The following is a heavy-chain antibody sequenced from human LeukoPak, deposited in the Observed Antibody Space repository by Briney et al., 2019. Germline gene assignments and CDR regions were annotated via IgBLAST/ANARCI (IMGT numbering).Heavy chain of an antibody. Sequence: GGSLRLSCAASGSTFSSYNMNWVRQAPGKGLEWVSYITNSSSTIYYADSVKGRFTISRDNAKNSLYLQMNSLRDEDTAVYYCAREYSSSSGSVSDYWGQGTLVTVSS. D-gene: IGHD6-6*01. CDR3: AREYSSSSGSVSDY. J-gene: IGHJ4*02. CDR2: ITNSSSTI. V-gene: IGHV3-48*02. CDR1: GSTFSSYN.